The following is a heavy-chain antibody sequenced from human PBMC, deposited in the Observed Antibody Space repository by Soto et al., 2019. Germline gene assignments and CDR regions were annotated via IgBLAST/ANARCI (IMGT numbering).Heavy chain of an antibody. CDR1: GGTFSSYA. CDR3: ARDHGTYSSGWRRGGDYYYGMDV. V-gene: IGHV1-69*06. D-gene: IGHD6-19*01. CDR2: IIPIFGTA. Sequence: QVQLVQSGAEVKKPGSSVKVSCKASGGTFSSYAISWVRQAPGQGLEWMGGIIPIFGTANYAQKFQGRVKITADKSTSTAYKELSSLRSEDTAVYYCARDHGTYSSGWRRGGDYYYGMDVWGQGTTVTVSS. J-gene: IGHJ6*02.